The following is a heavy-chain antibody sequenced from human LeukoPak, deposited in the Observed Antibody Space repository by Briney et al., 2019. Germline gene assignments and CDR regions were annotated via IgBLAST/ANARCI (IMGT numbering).Heavy chain of an antibody. CDR3: ARGYGDTAMLDY. D-gene: IGHD5-18*01. V-gene: IGHV4-34*01. J-gene: IGHJ4*02. CDR2: INHSGST. Sequence: PSETLSLTCAVYGGSFSGYYWSWIRQPPGKGLEWIGEINHSGSTNYNPSLKSRVTISVDTSKNQFSLKLSSVTAADTAVYYCARGYGDTAMLDYWGQGTLVTVSS. CDR1: GGSFSGYY.